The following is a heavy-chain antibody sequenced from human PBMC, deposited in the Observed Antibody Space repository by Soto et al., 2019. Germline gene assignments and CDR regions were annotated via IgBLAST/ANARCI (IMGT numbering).Heavy chain of an antibody. CDR2: ITFRGVT. CDR3: ARKLEASIRHVEWFSYKWFDP. Sequence: SETLSLTCDVHGDSLSGYAWSWIRQPPGKGLEWIGEITFRGVTNYHPSLKSRLSMSVDTSKNRISLNVSSVTAADTALYFCARKLEASIRHVEWFSYKWFDPWGPGTLVTVSS. CDR1: GDSLSGYA. V-gene: IGHV4-34*01. D-gene: IGHD3-9*01. J-gene: IGHJ5*02.